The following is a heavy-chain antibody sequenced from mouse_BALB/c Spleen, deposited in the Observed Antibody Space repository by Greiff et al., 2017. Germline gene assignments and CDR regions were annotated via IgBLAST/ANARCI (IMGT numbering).Heavy chain of an antibody. CDR3: ARDGDYIGLYYAMDC. CDR1: GFSLTSYG. V-gene: IGHV2-9*02. J-gene: IGHJ4*01. Sequence: VQLQESGPGLVAPSQSLSITCTVSGFSLTSYGVHWVRQPPGKGLEWLGVIWAGGSTNYNSALMSRLSISKDNSKSQVFLKMNSLPTDDTARYYCARDGDYIGLYYAMDCWGQGTSVTVCS. CDR2: IWAGGST. D-gene: IGHD2-4*01.